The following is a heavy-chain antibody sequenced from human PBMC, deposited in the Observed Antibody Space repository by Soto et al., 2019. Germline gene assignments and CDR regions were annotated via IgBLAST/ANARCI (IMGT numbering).Heavy chain of an antibody. CDR1: GGTFSSYA. CDR2: IIPIFGTA. CDR3: ARGSYSSGWYIGASDYYYYGMDV. J-gene: IGHJ6*02. D-gene: IGHD6-19*01. Sequence: GASVKVSCKASGGTFSSYAISWVRQAPGQGLEWMGGIIPIFGTANYAQKFQGRVTITADESTSTAYMELSSLRSEDTAVYYCARGSYSSGWYIGASDYYYYGMDVWGQGTTVTVSS. V-gene: IGHV1-69*13.